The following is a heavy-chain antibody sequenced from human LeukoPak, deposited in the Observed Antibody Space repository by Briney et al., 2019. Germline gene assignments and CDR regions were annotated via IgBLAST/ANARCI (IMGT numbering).Heavy chain of an antibody. CDR3: ARDGRYDFWSGYNNAHMDV. D-gene: IGHD3-3*01. Sequence: ASVKVSCKASGYTFTSYDINWVRQATGQGLEWMGWMNPNSGNTGYAQKFQGRVTMTRNTSISTAYMELRSLRSDDTAVYYCARDGRYDFWSGYNNAHMDVWGKGTTVTVSS. CDR2: MNPNSGNT. J-gene: IGHJ6*03. CDR1: GYTFTSYD. V-gene: IGHV1-8*01.